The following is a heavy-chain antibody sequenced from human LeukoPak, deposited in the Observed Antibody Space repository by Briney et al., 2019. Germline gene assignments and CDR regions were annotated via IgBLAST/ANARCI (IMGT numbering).Heavy chain of an antibody. CDR2: VNPNSGDT. J-gene: IGHJ6*03. Sequence: ASVKVSCKVSGYTLTELSMHWVRQAPGQGFEWVGWVNPNSGDTNYAQKFQGRVTMTRDTSINTAYMELSRLRSDDTAVYYCARGLDDYGNRYYYMDVWGKGTTVTISS. D-gene: IGHD4-17*01. V-gene: IGHV1-2*02. CDR1: GYTLTELS. CDR3: ARGLDDYGNRYYYMDV.